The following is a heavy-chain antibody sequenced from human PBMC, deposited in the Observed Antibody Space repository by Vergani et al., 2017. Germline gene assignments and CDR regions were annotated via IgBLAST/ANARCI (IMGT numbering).Heavy chain of an antibody. CDR2: IYYSGST. V-gene: IGHV4-39*07. CDR3: ARGRGGYCSGGSCYFVDY. J-gene: IGHJ4*02. D-gene: IGHD2-15*01. Sequence: QVQLQESGPGLVKPSQTLSLTCTVSGGSISSGGYYWGWIRQPPGKGLEWIGSIYYSGSTYYNPSLKSRVTISVDTSKNQFSLKLSSVTAADTAVYYCARGRGGYCSGGSCYFVDYWGQGTLVTVSS. CDR1: GGSISSGGYY.